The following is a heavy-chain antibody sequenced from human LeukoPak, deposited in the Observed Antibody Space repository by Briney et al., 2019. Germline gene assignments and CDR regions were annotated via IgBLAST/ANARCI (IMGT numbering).Heavy chain of an antibody. CDR2: IKSKTDGRTT. Sequence: GGSLRLSRAASGFTVNNAWMGWVRQAAGEGLGWVGCIKSKTDGRTTDYAVPLKSRFTISRDDVKHTVYLQMNSLKTEDTAVYYCTAGEDLDYWGQGKLVTVSS. D-gene: IGHD2-15*01. CDR1: GFTVNNAW. CDR3: TAGEDLDY. V-gene: IGHV3-15*01. J-gene: IGHJ4*02.